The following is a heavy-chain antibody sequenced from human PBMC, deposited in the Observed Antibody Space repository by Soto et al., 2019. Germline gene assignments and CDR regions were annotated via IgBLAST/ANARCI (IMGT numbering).Heavy chain of an antibody. CDR1: GGSISSSSYY. D-gene: IGHD3-9*01. J-gene: IGHJ5*02. CDR2: IYYSGST. Sequence: SETLSLTCTVSGGSISSSSYYWGWIRQPPGKGLEWIGSIYYSGSTYYNPSLKSRVTISVDTSKNQFSLKLSSVTAADTAVYYCARSPHFDWFPAPHNWFDPWGQGTLVTVSS. CDR3: ARSPHFDWFPAPHNWFDP. V-gene: IGHV4-39*01.